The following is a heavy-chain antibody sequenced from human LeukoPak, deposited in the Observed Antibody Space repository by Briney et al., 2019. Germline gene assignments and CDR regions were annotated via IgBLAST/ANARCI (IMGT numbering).Heavy chain of an antibody. CDR2: INSDGSST. CDR1: GFTFSSYW. Sequence: PGGSLRLSCAASGFTFSSYWMHWVRQAPGKGLVWVSRINSDGSSTSYADSVKGRFTISRDNAKNTLYLQMNSLRAEDTAVYYCAAIYSYVQNIDYWGQGTLVTVSS. CDR3: AAIYSYVQNIDY. D-gene: IGHD5-18*01. J-gene: IGHJ4*02. V-gene: IGHV3-74*01.